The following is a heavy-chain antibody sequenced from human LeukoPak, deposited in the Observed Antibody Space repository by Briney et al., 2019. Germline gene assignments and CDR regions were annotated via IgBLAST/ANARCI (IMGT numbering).Heavy chain of an antibody. D-gene: IGHD2-2*01. Sequence: GGSLRLSCAASGFTFSSYGMHWVRQAPGKGLEWVAFIRYDGSNKYYADCVKGRFTISRDNSKNTLYLQMNSLRAEDTAVYYCAKDFRYCSSTSCYRLDWGQGTLVTVSS. CDR3: AKDFRYCSSTSCYRLD. CDR2: IRYDGSNK. CDR1: GFTFSSYG. V-gene: IGHV3-30*02. J-gene: IGHJ4*02.